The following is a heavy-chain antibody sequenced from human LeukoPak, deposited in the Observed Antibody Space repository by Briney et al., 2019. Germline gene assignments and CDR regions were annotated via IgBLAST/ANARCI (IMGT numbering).Heavy chain of an antibody. CDR1: GVTFSSYA. CDR2: IIPTFGTA. V-gene: IGHV1-69*01. J-gene: IGHJ4*02. CDR3: ARDSTAGNLEY. D-gene: IGHD6-13*01. Sequence: SVKVSCKASGVTFSSYAISWVRQAPGQGLEWMGGIIPTFGTANYAQKFQGRVTITADESTSTAYLELSSLRSEDTAVYYCARDSTAGNLEYWGQGTLVTVSS.